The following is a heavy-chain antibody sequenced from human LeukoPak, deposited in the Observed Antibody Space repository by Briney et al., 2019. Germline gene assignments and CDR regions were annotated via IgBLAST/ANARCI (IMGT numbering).Heavy chain of an antibody. Sequence: SSETLCLTCTVSGGSITTYYWSWIRQPPGKGLEWIAYMYYTGSTNYNPSLKSRVTISVDTSKNQVSLKLSSVTAADTAVYYCARHYSITGGRLSGYWLDPWGQGTLVTVSS. CDR3: ARHYSITGGRLSGYWLDP. CDR2: MYYTGST. V-gene: IGHV4-59*08. J-gene: IGHJ5*02. CDR1: GGSITTYY. D-gene: IGHD7-27*01.